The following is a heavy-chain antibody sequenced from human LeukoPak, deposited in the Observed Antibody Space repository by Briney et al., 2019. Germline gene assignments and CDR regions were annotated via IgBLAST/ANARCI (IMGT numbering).Heavy chain of an antibody. Sequence: GASVKVSCKASGGTFSSYAISWVRQAPGQGLEWMGGIIPIFGTANYAQKFQGRVTITADKSTSTAYMELSSLRSEDTAVYYCASYYDSSGYSGNYYYMDVWGKGTTVTVSS. CDR1: GGTFSSYA. CDR3: ASYYDSSGYSGNYYYMDV. J-gene: IGHJ6*03. D-gene: IGHD3-22*01. V-gene: IGHV1-69*06. CDR2: IIPIFGTA.